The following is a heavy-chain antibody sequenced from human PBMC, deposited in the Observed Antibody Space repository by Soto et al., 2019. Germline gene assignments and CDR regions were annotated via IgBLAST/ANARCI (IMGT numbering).Heavy chain of an antibody. Sequence: EVQLVESGGGVVQPGRSLRLSCSASGFTFDDYAMNLVRQAPGKGLERVSSISWNSGNIVYADSVRGRFTIARDNAKTSQHLQINSLRAEDTALYYCTKGASTSCFSAFDLWGQGTMVTVSS. D-gene: IGHD2-2*01. CDR3: TKGASTSCFSAFDL. CDR1: GFTFDDYA. J-gene: IGHJ3*01. CDR2: ISWNSGNI. V-gene: IGHV3-9*01.